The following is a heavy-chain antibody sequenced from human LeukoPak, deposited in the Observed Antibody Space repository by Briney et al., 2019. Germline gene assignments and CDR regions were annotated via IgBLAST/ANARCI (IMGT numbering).Heavy chain of an antibody. J-gene: IGHJ4*02. V-gene: IGHV3-11*01. CDR3: ARAYSSSWYGGAYFDY. CDR1: GFTFSDYY. D-gene: IGHD6-13*01. Sequence: GSLRLSCAASGFTFSDYYMSWIRQAPGKGLEWVSYISSSGSTIYYADSVKGRFTISRDNAKNSLYLQMNSLRAEDTAVYYCARAYSSSWYGGAYFDYWGQGTLVTVSS. CDR2: ISSSGSTI.